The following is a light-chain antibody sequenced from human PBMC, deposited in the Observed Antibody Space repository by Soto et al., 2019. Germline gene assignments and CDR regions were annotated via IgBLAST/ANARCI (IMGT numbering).Light chain of an antibody. J-gene: IGKJ1*01. CDR1: QSVSSY. Sequence: EIVLTQSPATLSLSPGERATLSCRASQSVSSYLAWYQQKPGQPPRLLIYGASTRATGIPARFSGSGSGTEFTLTISSLQSEDFAVYYCQQYINWPRTFGQGTKVDIK. V-gene: IGKV3-15*01. CDR3: QQYINWPRT. CDR2: GAS.